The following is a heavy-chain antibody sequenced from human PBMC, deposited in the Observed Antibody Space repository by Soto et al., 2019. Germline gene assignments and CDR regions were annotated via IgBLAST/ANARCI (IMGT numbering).Heavy chain of an antibody. CDR1: GFTFSSYW. J-gene: IGHJ4*01. D-gene: IGHD1-7*01. CDR2: IHNDGSPT. V-gene: IGHV3-74*01. CDR3: ARDTWNSY. Sequence: EVQLVESGGGLVQPGGSVRLSCAASGFTFSSYWMQWVRQAPGKGLMWVSRIHNDGSPTRYAHSVKGRFTISRDNAKNTLYLQMSSLRVEDTAVYYCARDTWNSYWGQGTLVTVSS.